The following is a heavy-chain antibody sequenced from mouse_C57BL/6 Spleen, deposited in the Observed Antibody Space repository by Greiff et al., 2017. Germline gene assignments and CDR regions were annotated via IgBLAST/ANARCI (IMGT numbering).Heavy chain of an antibody. D-gene: IGHD4-1*01. CDR1: GYSITSGYY. J-gene: IGHJ2*01. Sequence: EVQLVESGPGLVKPSQSLSLTCSVTGYSITSGYYWNWIRQFPGNKLEWMGYISYDGSNNYNPSLKNRISITRDTSKNQFFLKLNSVTTEDTATYYCARDGSYWGQGTTLTVSS. V-gene: IGHV3-6*01. CDR3: ARDGSY. CDR2: ISYDGSN.